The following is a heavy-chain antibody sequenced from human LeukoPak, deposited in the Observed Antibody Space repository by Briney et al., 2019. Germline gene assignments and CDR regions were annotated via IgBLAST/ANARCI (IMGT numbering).Heavy chain of an antibody. J-gene: IGHJ4*02. D-gene: IGHD3-16*02. Sequence: GGSLRLSCAASGFTFSSYTMNWVRQTPGKGLEWVSSISSSSSSIFYADSVKGRFTISRDNAKSSLYLQMTSLRAEDTAVYYCAKSYDYVWGNYRYVFDYWGQGTLVTVSS. CDR3: AKSYDYVWGNYRYVFDY. CDR1: GFTFSSYT. V-gene: IGHV3-21*01. CDR2: ISSSSSSI.